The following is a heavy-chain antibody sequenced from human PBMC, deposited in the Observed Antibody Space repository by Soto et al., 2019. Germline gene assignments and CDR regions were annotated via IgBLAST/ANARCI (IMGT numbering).Heavy chain of an antibody. D-gene: IGHD3-10*02. V-gene: IGHV3-23*01. CDR2: ISGSGGST. CDR3: AKASGSTYYYVEYYFDY. Sequence: GGSLRLSCAASGFTFSSYAMSWVRQAPGKGLEWVSAISGSGGSTYYADSVKGRFTISRDNCKNTLYLQMNSLRAEDTAVYYCAKASGSTYYYVEYYFDYWGQGTLVTVSS. CDR1: GFTFSSYA. J-gene: IGHJ4*02.